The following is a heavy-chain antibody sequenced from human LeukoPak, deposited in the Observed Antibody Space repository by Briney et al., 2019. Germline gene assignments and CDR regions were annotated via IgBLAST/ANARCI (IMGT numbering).Heavy chain of an antibody. V-gene: IGHV3-21*01. CDR1: GFTFSSYS. J-gene: IGHJ4*02. Sequence: GGSLRLSCAASGFTFSSYSMNWVRQAPGKGLEWVSSISSSSSYIYYADSVKGRFTISRDNPKNSLYLQMNSLRAEDTAVYYCARGDSSGYYFDYWGQGTLVTVSS. D-gene: IGHD3-22*01. CDR2: ISSSSSYI. CDR3: ARGDSSGYYFDY.